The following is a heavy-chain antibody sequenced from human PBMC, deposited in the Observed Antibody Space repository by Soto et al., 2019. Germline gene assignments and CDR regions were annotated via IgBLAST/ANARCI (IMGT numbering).Heavy chain of an antibody. J-gene: IGHJ4*02. CDR1: GFDFEDYA. CDR3: AISLYYYDSSTLDH. CDR2: TNSDGTDS. V-gene: IGHV3-43D*04. D-gene: IGHD3-22*01. Sequence: GGSLRLSCAAAGFDFEDYAMHWVRQVPGKGLEWVSLTNSDGTDSYYVDSVKGRFTISRDNAKTTLYLQMDRLRPEDTALYFCAISLYYYDSSTLDHCGQGTLVTVSS.